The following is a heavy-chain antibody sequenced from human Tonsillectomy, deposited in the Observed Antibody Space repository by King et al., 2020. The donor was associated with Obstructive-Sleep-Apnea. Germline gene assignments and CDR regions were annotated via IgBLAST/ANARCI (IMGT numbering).Heavy chain of an antibody. J-gene: IGHJ3*02. CDR3: AKSLIAAFDI. V-gene: IGHV3-30*02. Sequence: HVQLVESGGGVVQPGGSLRLSCAASGFTFNSYGMHWVRQAPGKGLELVAFIRYDGSNNYYADSVKGRFSISRDNSKNTLNLQMNSLRAEDTAVYYCAKSLIAAFDIWGQGTMVTVSS. CDR1: GFTFNSYG. CDR2: IRYDGSNN.